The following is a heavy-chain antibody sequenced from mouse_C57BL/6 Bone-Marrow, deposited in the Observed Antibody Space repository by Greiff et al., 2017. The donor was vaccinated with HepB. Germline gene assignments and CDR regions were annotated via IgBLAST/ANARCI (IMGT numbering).Heavy chain of an antibody. CDR2: IYPSDSET. CDR3: ARADSSGYWFAY. J-gene: IGHJ3*01. V-gene: IGHV1-61*01. D-gene: IGHD3-2*02. Sequence: QVQLQQPGAELVRPGSSVKLSCKASGYTFTSYWMDWVKQRPGQGLEWIGNIYPSDSETHYNQKFKDKATLTVDKASSTAYMQLSSLTSDDSAVYYCARADSSGYWFAYWGQGTLVTVSA. CDR1: GYTFTSYW.